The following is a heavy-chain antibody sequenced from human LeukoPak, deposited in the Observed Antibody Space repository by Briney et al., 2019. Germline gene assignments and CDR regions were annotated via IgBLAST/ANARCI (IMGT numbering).Heavy chain of an antibody. V-gene: IGHV3-7*01. CDR1: GFTFSSYW. Sequence: GGSLRLSCAASGFTFSSYWMSWVRQAPGKGLEWVANIKQDGSEKYYVDSVKGRFTISRDNAKNSLYLQMNSLRAEDTAAYYCARDHIMGYDFWSGYYPWGQGTLVTVSS. J-gene: IGHJ5*02. CDR3: ARDHIMGYDFWSGYYP. CDR2: IKQDGSEK. D-gene: IGHD3-3*01.